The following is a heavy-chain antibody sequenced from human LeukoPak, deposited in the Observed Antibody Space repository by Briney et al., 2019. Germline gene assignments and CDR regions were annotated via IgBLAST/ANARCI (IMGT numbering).Heavy chain of an antibody. CDR3: ARVWYDILTGYQSFDY. CDR2: ISSSGSTI. D-gene: IGHD3-9*01. Sequence: GGSLRLSCAASGFTFSSYEMNWVRQAPGKGLEWVSYISSSGSTIYYADSVKGRFTISRDNAKNSLYLQMNSLRAEDTSVYYCARVWYDILTGYQSFDYWGQGTLVTVSS. J-gene: IGHJ4*02. CDR1: GFTFSSYE. V-gene: IGHV3-48*03.